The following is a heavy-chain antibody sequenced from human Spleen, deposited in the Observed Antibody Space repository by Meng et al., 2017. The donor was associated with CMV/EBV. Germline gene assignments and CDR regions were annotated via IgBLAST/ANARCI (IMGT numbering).Heavy chain of an antibody. V-gene: IGHV3-11*05. J-gene: IGHJ4*02. CDR2: ISSSSSYT. Sequence: QGQLVESGRGLVKPGGSLRLSCAASGFTFSDYYMSWIRQAPGKGLEWVSYISSSSSYTNYADSVKGRFTISRDNAKNSLYLQMNSLRAEDTAVYYCASHSSGWYIYWGQGTLVTVSS. CDR1: GFTFSDYY. D-gene: IGHD6-19*01. CDR3: ASHSSGWYIY.